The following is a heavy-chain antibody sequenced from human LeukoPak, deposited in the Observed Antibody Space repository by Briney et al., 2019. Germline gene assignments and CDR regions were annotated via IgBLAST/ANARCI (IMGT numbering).Heavy chain of an antibody. V-gene: IGHV3-30*04. Sequence: PGGSLRLSCAASGFTFSSYAMHWVRQAPGKGLEWVAVISYDGSNKYYADSVKGRFTISRDNSKNTLYLQMNSLRAEDTAVYYCARGGGYSSSWYLGVGGVQSWFDPWGQGTLVTVSS. CDR1: GFTFSSYA. J-gene: IGHJ5*02. CDR3: ARGGGYSSSWYLGVGGVQSWFDP. CDR2: ISYDGSNK. D-gene: IGHD6-13*01.